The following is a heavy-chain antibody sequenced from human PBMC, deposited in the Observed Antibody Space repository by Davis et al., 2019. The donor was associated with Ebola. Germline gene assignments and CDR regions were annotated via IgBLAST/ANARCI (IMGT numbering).Heavy chain of an antibody. J-gene: IGHJ4*02. CDR3: AREFHRIVVVPAAPLYNPSY. V-gene: IGHV4-59*12. D-gene: IGHD2-2*01. CDR1: GRSISSYY. Sequence: PSETLSLTCTVSGRSISSYYWSWIRQPPGKGLKWIGYIYYSGSTNYNPSLKSRVTISVDTSKNQFSLKLSSVTAADTAVYYCAREFHRIVVVPAAPLYNPSYWGQGTLVTVSS. CDR2: IYYSGST.